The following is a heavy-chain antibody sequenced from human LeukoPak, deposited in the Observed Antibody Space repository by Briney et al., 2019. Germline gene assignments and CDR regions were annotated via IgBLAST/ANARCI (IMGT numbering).Heavy chain of an antibody. CDR2: IYHSGST. Sequence: NPSETLSLTCTVSGYSISSGYYWGWIRQPPGKGLEWIGSIYHSGSTYYNPSLKSRVTISVDTSKNQFSLKLSSVTAADTAVYYCARDYMGPDGYWGQGTLVTVSS. J-gene: IGHJ4*02. D-gene: IGHD1-26*01. CDR3: ARDYMGPDGY. CDR1: GYSISSGYY. V-gene: IGHV4-38-2*02.